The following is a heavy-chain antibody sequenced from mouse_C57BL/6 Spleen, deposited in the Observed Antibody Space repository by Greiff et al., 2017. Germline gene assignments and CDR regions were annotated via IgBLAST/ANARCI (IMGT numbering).Heavy chain of an antibody. CDR2: INPNNGGT. D-gene: IGHD1-1*01. CDR3: ARSTVVDPGWYFEV. Sequence: VHVKQSGPELVKPGASVKIPCKASGYTFTDYNMDWVKQSHGQSLEWIGDINPNNGGTIYNQKFKGKATLTVDKSSSTAYMELRSLTSEDTAVYYCARSTVVDPGWYFEVWGTGTTVTVYS. V-gene: IGHV1-18*01. J-gene: IGHJ1*03. CDR1: GYTFTDYN.